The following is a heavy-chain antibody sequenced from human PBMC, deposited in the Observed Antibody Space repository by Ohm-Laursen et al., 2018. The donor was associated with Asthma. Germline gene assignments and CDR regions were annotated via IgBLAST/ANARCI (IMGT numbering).Heavy chain of an antibody. Sequence: GSLRLSCAASGFTFSRYWMHWVRQAPGMGLVWVSRLKSDGTETTYADSVRGRFTISRDNAKNTLYLQLNSLRAEDTAVYYCARDVMEWYLPAFDFWGQGTLVTVSS. CDR3: ARDVMEWYLPAFDF. J-gene: IGHJ4*02. V-gene: IGHV3-74*01. CDR1: GFTFSRYW. CDR2: LKSDGTET. D-gene: IGHD3-3*01.